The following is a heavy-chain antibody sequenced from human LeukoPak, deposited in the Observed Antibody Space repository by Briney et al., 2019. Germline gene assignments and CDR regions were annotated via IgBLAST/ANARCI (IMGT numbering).Heavy chain of an antibody. CDR3: ARLVRRQYYYDSGGYSYFDS. V-gene: IGHV4-39*07. J-gene: IGHJ4*02. CDR2: IYYSGST. CDR1: VGSINNTNYY. D-gene: IGHD3-22*01. Sequence: SETLSLTCSVSVGSINNTNYYWGWIRQPPGKGLEWIGYIYYSGSTYYSPPLQGRVTIPVDTSKNQFSLNLSSMTAADTAMYYCARLVRRQYYYDSGGYSYFDSWGEGTLVTVSS.